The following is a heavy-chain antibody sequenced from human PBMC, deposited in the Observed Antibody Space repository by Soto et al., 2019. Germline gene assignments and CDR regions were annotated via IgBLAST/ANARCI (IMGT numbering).Heavy chain of an antibody. CDR2: INPNSGGT. CDR1: GYTFTGYY. J-gene: IGHJ6*02. Sequence: ASVKVSCKASGYTFTGYYMHWVRQAPGQGLEWMGWINPNSGGTNYAQKFQGWVTMTRDTSISTAYMELSRLRSDDTAVYYCARGDLHTSYDYYGVDVWGQGTTVTVSS. CDR3: ARGDLHTSYDYYGVDV. V-gene: IGHV1-2*04.